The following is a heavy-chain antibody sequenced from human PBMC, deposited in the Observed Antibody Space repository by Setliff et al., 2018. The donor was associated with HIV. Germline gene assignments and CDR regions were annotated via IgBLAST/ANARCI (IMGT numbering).Heavy chain of an antibody. Sequence: GGSLRLSCVASGLTFSNYWMHWVRQAPGKGLECVANINQDGSEKYHVGSVKGRFTISRDNAKSSLYLQMSSLTADDTAAYYCARARRDASGYWGHFFYYMDVWGKGTTVTVSS. V-gene: IGHV3-7*03. D-gene: IGHD3-22*01. J-gene: IGHJ6*03. CDR3: ARARRDASGYWGHFFYYMDV. CDR2: INQDGSEK. CDR1: GLTFSNYW.